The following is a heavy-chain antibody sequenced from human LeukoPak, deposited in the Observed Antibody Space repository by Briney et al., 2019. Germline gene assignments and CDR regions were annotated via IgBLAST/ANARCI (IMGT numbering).Heavy chain of an antibody. D-gene: IGHD6-19*01. CDR2: ISSSGSTI. CDR3: AREGAVAGIDY. V-gene: IGHV3-48*03. Sequence: PGGSLRLSCAASGFTFSSYEMNWVRQAPGKGLEWVSYISSSGSTIYYADSVKGRFTISRDNAKNSLYLQMNSLRAEDTAVYYCAREGAVAGIDYWGQGTLVTVSS. CDR1: GFTFSSYE. J-gene: IGHJ4*02.